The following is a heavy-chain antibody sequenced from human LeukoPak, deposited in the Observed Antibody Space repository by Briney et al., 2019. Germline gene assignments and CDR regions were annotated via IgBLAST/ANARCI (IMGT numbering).Heavy chain of an antibody. Sequence: GGSLTLSCAASVFTLNKAWVRGLRHARGGGGEGVGRIKSKTDGETRDYAAPVKGRFTISRDESKNTPFLQMDSLEIENTALYFCITDGSTAAGHFDYWGQGTLVTVSS. J-gene: IGHJ4*02. V-gene: IGHV3-15*01. CDR1: VFTLNKAW. D-gene: IGHD6-19*01. CDR3: ITDGSTAAGHFDY. CDR2: IKSKTDGETR.